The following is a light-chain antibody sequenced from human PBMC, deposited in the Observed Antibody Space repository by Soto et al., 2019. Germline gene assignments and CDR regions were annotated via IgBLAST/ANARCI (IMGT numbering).Light chain of an antibody. J-gene: IGKJ5*01. CDR2: DTS. CDR1: QSVGSS. CDR3: HHRSSGGT. Sequence: EIVLTQSPATLSLSPGERGTLSCRASQSVGSSLAWYQQKPGQAPRLLIYDTSNRATGIPARFSGSGSETDFTLTISSLEPEDFAVYYCHHRSSGGTFGQGTRLEIK. V-gene: IGKV3-11*01.